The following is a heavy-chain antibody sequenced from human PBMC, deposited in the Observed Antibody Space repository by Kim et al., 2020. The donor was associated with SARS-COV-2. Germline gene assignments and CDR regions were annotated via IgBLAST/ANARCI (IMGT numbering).Heavy chain of an antibody. Sequence: GESLKISCKGSGYSFTSYWIGWVRQMPGKGLEWMGIIYPGDSDTRYSPSFQGQVTISADKSISTAYLQWSSLKASDTAMYYCARHDISYYYDSSGYFGYWGQGTLVTVSS. D-gene: IGHD3-22*01. J-gene: IGHJ4*02. CDR3: ARHDISYYYDSSGYFGY. V-gene: IGHV5-51*01. CDR1: GYSFTSYW. CDR2: IYPGDSDT.